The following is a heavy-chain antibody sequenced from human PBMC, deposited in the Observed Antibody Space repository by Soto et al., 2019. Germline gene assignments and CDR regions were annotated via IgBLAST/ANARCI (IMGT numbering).Heavy chain of an antibody. V-gene: IGHV1-18*01. J-gene: IGHJ4*02. CDR2: ISGYNGNT. Sequence: QIQLVQSGAEVKKPGASVKVSCKASGYSFDSYGLTWVRQAPGQGLEWVGWISGYNGNTNYAQKFQGRVPMTTDTSTSTAYMELRSLRSDDTAVYYCARAYNSDYWGQGTLVTVSS. CDR3: ARAYNSDY. D-gene: IGHD1-20*01. CDR1: GYSFDSYG.